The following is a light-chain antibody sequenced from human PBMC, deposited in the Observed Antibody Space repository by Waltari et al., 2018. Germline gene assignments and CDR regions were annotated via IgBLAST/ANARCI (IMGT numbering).Light chain of an antibody. Sequence: DIVMTQSPLSLPVTPGEPASISCRSSQSLLHSNGYNYLDWYLQKPGQSPQLMIYLGSNRASGVPDRFSGSGSGTDFTLTISSLQAEDVAVYYCHQYHVPPLTFGQGTRLEIK. CDR2: LGS. J-gene: IGKJ5*01. CDR1: QSLLHSNGYNY. CDR3: HQYHVPPLT. V-gene: IGKV2-28*01.